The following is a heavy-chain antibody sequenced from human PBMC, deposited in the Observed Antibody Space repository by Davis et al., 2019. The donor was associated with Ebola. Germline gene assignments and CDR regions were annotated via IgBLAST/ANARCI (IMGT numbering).Heavy chain of an antibody. J-gene: IGHJ4*02. CDR2: ISYDGSNK. V-gene: IGHV3-30*18. CDR3: AKDLGAKDY. D-gene: IGHD1-26*01. CDR1: GFTFSSYG. Sequence: GESLKISCAASGFTFSSYGMHWVRQAPGKGLEWVAVISYDGSNKYYADSVKGRFTISRDNSKNTLYLQMNSLRAEDTAVYYCAKDLGAKDYWGQGTLVTVSS.